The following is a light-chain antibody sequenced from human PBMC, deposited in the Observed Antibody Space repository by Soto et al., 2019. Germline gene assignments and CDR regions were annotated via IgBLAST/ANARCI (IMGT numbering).Light chain of an antibody. J-gene: IGLJ1*01. CDR1: SSDVGGYNY. V-gene: IGLV2-8*01. CDR2: EVS. CDR3: SSYAGSNNFV. Sequence: QSVLTQPPSASGSPGQSVTISCTGTSSDVGGYNYVSWYQQHPGKAPKFMIYEVSKRPSGVPDSFSGSKSGNTASLTVSGLQAEDEADYYCSSYAGSNNFVFGTGTKVTVL.